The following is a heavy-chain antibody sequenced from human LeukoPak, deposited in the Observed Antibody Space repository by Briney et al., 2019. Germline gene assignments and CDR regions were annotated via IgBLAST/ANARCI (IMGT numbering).Heavy chain of an antibody. CDR2: IHLSGAPI. D-gene: IGHD5-24*01. CDR3: ARDRGYTRTNTDGYPVFDL. Sequence: GDSLRLSCAASGFTFTKYWMTWVRQAPGKGPEWIAYIHLSGAPIHYAEPVKGRFSISRDNVNNALYLQMDNLRVEDTGVYYCARDRGYTRTNTDGYPVFDLWGQGALVTVSS. CDR1: GFTFTKYW. J-gene: IGHJ4*03. V-gene: IGHV3-48*04.